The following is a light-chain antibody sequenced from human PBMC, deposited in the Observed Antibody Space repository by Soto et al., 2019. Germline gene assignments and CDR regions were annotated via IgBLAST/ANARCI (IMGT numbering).Light chain of an antibody. Sequence: EIVLTQSPATLSLSPGERATLSCRDSQSISSYLAWYQQKPGQAPRLLIYDASNRATGTPARFSGSGSGTDFTLTISSLEPEDFAVYYCQHRNSWPPQFGGGTKVEIK. CDR1: QSISSY. CDR2: DAS. CDR3: QHRNSWPPQ. J-gene: IGKJ4*02. V-gene: IGKV3-11*01.